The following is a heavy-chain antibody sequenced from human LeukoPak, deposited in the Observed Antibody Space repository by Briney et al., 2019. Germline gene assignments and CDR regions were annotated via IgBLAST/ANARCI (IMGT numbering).Heavy chain of an antibody. CDR3: AKPAYCGGDCYSSPFQH. CDR2: VSYDGGKK. CDR1: GFTFSSSG. V-gene: IGHV3-30*18. D-gene: IGHD2-21*02. Sequence: QPGGSLRLSCAASGFTFSSSGTHWVRQAPGKGLEWVAFVSYDGGKKYYADSVKGRFTISRDNSKNTLYLQMNSLRAEDTAVYYCAKPAYCGGDCYSSPFQHWGQGTLVTVSS. J-gene: IGHJ1*01.